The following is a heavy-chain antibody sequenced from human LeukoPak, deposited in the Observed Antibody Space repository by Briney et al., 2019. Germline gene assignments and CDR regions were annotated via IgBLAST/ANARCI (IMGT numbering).Heavy chain of an antibody. CDR2: IYPGDSDT. J-gene: IGHJ3*02. D-gene: IGHD1-26*01. CDR1: GYSFTSYW. CDR3: ARPMEGSYYFHDAFDI. V-gene: IGHV5-51*01. Sequence: GESLKISCEGSGYSFTSYWIGWVRQMPGKGLEWMGIIYPGDSDTRYSPSFQGQVTISADRSIGTAYLQWSSLKASDTAMYYCARPMEGSYYFHDAFDIWGQGTMVTVSS.